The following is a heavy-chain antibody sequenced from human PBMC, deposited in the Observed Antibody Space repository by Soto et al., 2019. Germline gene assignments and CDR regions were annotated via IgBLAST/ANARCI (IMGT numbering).Heavy chain of an antibody. CDR2: ISYDGSNK. CDR1: GFTFSSYG. D-gene: IGHD5-18*01. V-gene: IGHV3-30*18. Sequence: SLRLSCAASGFTFSSYGMHWVRQAPGKGLEWVAVISYDGSNKYYADSVKGRFTISRDNSKNTLYLQMNSLRAEDTAVYYCAKGSGYSYGFFDYWGQGTLVTVSS. J-gene: IGHJ4*02. CDR3: AKGSGYSYGFFDY.